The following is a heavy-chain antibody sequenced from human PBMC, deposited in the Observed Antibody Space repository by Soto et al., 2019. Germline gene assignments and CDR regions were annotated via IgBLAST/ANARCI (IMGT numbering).Heavy chain of an antibody. D-gene: IGHD2-2*01. CDR2: IILIFGSA. V-gene: IGHV1-69*13. CDR1: GGTFSSYA. Sequence: SVKVSCKASGGTFSSYAISWVRQAPGQGLEWMGGIILIFGSANYAQKFQGRVTITADESTSTAYMELSSLRSEDTAVYYCARDSSATGNWFDPWGQGTLVTVSS. CDR3: ARDSSATGNWFDP. J-gene: IGHJ5*02.